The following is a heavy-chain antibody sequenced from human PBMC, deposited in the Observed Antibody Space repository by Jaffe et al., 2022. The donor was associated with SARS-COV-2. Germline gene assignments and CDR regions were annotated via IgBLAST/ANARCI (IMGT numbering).Heavy chain of an antibody. V-gene: IGHV3-23*04. Sequence: EVQLVESGGGLVQPGGSLRLSCGASGFTFSSYAMSWVRQAPGKGLEWVSAISGSGEGLAWISAISGSGGSTYYADSVKGRFTISRDNSKNTVYLQVNSLRAEDTAVYYCAKGGMVREGVRAPPDYWGQGTLVTVSS. CDR2: ISGSGGST. D-gene: IGHD3-10*01. CDR3: AKGGMVREGVRAPPDY. CDR1: GFTFSSYA. J-gene: IGHJ4*02.